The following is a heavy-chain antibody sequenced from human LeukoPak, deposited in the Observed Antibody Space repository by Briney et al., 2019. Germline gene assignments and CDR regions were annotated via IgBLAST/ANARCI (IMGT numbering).Heavy chain of an antibody. Sequence: GGSLRLSCEACGFAFSFYAMSWLRQRPGKGLEWVSTINANSGSTSYAASVRGRFTISRDNSKNTLYLQLNTLRAEDTAVYYCAKPISGGLAVTADWFDPWGQGTLVVFSS. CDR2: INANSGST. J-gene: IGHJ5*01. D-gene: IGHD6-19*01. CDR3: AKPISGGLAVTADWFDP. V-gene: IGHV3-23*01. CDR1: GFAFSFYA.